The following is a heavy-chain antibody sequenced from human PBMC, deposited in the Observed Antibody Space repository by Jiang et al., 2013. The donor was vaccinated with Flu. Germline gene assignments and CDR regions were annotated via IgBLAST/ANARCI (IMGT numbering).Heavy chain of an antibody. D-gene: IGHD3-10*01. J-gene: IGHJ3*02. Sequence: GSGLVKPSQTLSLTCAVSGGSISSGGYSWSWIRQPPGKGLEWIGYIYHSGSTYYNPSLKSRVTISVDRSKNQFSLKLSSVTAADTAVYYCARATDGSVPTGAFDIWGQGTMVTVSS. CDR1: GGSISSGGYS. V-gene: IGHV4-30-2*01. CDR2: IYHSGST. CDR3: ARATDGSVPTGAFDI.